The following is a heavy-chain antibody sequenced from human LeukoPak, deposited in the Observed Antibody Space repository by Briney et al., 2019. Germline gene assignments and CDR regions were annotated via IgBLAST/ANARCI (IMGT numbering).Heavy chain of an antibody. J-gene: IGHJ3*02. V-gene: IGHV1-8*01. D-gene: IGHD2-2*01. Sequence: ASVKVSCKASGYTFTSYDINWVRQATGQGLEWMGWMNPNSANTGYAQKFQGRVSMTRNTSISTAYRELSSLRSEDTAVYSCARAHCSSASCYPKDAFDIWGQGTMVTVSS. CDR3: ARAHCSSASCYPKDAFDI. CDR2: MNPNSANT. CDR1: GYTFTSYD.